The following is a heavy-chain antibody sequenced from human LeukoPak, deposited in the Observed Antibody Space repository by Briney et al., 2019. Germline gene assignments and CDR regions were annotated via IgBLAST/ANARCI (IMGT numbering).Heavy chain of an antibody. D-gene: IGHD5-12*01. CDR1: GFTFSSYS. CDR3: AKDRPTWPIDY. Sequence: GGSLRLSCAASGFTFSSYSMSWVHQAPGKGLEWVSAISSSGGNTYYADSVKGRFTISRDNSKNTLYLQMNSLRAEDTAVYYCAKDRPTWPIDYWGQGTLVTVSS. CDR2: ISSSGGNT. J-gene: IGHJ4*02. V-gene: IGHV3-23*01.